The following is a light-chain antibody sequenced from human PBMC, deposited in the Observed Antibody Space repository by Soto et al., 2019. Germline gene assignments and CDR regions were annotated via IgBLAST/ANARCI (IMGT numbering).Light chain of an antibody. CDR2: TAS. V-gene: IGKV1-6*01. J-gene: IGKJ4*01. CDR1: QGIRSE. Sequence: AIQMTQSPSSLSAYVGYRGTITCRASQGIRSELGWYQQKPGKAPNLLIYTASSLQSGVPSRFSGSGSGTDFTLTISSLQPEDFATYYCIQDYNYPLTFGGGTKVDIK. CDR3: IQDYNYPLT.